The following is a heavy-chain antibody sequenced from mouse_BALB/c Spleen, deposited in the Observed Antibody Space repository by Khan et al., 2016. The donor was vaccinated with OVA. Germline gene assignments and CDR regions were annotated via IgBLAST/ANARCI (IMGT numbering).Heavy chain of an antibody. J-gene: IGHJ3*01. CDR3: ASHLAGSFAY. CDR2: ISSAGDYT. D-gene: IGHD1-1*01. V-gene: IGHV5-6*01. CDR1: GFTFSSYG. Sequence: EVELVESGGDLVKPGGSLKLSCAASGFTFSSYGMSWVRQTPDKRLVWVATISSAGDYTYYPDNVKGRFNISRDNAKNTLYQQMSSLRSEDTAMFYCASHLAGSFAYWGQGTLVTVSA.